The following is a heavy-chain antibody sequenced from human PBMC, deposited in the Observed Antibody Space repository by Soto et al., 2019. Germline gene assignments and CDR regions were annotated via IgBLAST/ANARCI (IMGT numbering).Heavy chain of an antibody. J-gene: IGHJ6*02. Sequence: PGGSLRLSCAASGFSFSNCWMHWVRQAPGMGLVWVSHINSDGSSTTYADSVKGRFTISRDNAKNTRYLKMNSLRAEDTAVYYCARAIGYYGMDVWGQGTTVTVSS. CDR1: GFSFSNCW. CDR3: ARAIGYYGMDV. V-gene: IGHV3-74*01. CDR2: INSDGSST. D-gene: IGHD3-22*01.